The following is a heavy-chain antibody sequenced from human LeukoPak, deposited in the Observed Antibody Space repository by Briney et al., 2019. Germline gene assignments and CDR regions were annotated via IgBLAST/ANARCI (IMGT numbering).Heavy chain of an antibody. Sequence: GGSLRLSCAASGFTFSSYAMSWVRQAPGKGLEWVSAISGSGGSTYYADSVKGRFTISRDNSKNTLYLQMNSLRAEDTAVYYCAKDRGCSSTSCYIEGLFDYWGQGALVTVSS. CDR1: GFTFSSYA. CDR3: AKDRGCSSTSCYIEGLFDY. V-gene: IGHV3-23*01. D-gene: IGHD2-2*02. CDR2: ISGSGGST. J-gene: IGHJ4*02.